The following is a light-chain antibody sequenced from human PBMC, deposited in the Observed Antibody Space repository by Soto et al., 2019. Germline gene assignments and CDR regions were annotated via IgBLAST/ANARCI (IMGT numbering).Light chain of an antibody. V-gene: IGKV3-20*01. CDR1: QTVSSTY. CDR2: GAS. J-gene: IGKJ1*01. Sequence: EIVLTQSPGTLSLSPVERATLSCRASQTVSSTYLAWYQHKPGRAPRLLIDGASSRAAGIPDRFSGSGSGTDFTLTISRLEPEDFAVYYCQQYGSSPRTFGQGTKVDIK. CDR3: QQYGSSPRT.